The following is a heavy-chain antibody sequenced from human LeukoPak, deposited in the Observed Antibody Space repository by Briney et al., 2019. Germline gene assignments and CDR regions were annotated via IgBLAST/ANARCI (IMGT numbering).Heavy chain of an antibody. D-gene: IGHD5-12*01. CDR3: ARGGYSFDY. V-gene: IGHV3-7*01. CDR1: GFTLSGCW. CDR2: LHADGIER. J-gene: IGHJ4*02. Sequence: PGGSLRLSCAASGFTLSGCWMSWVRQAPGKGLEWVARLHADGIERYYVDPVKGRFTISRDNAKNSLHLQMYSLRLDDTAVYYCARGGYSFDYLGQGTLVTVSS.